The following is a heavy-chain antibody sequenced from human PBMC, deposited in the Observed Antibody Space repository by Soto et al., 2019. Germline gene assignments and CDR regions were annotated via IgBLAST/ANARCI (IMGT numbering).Heavy chain of an antibody. CDR1: GFTVGNNY. CDR3: AKDGRGSGSHYNSVGY. D-gene: IGHD3-10*01. CDR2: IYSTGTT. V-gene: IGHV3-53*01. J-gene: IGHJ4*02. Sequence: EVQLVESGGGLIQPGGSLKLSCAASGFTVGNNYMSWVRQAPGKGLEWVSLIYSTGTTKYADSVKGRFTVSRDNAKNTLYLQTNSLRAEDTAVYYCAKDGRGSGSHYNSVGYWGQGTLVTVSS.